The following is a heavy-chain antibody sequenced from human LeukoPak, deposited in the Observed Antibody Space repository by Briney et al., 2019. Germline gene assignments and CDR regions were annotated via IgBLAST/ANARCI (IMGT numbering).Heavy chain of an antibody. CDR3: ARWNCSGGSCQYYYYGMDV. CDR1: GGSFSGYY. CDR2: INHSGST. J-gene: IGHJ6*02. D-gene: IGHD2-15*01. V-gene: IGHV4-34*01. Sequence: SETLSLTCAVYGGSFSGYYWSWIRQPPGKGLEWIGEINHSGSTNYNSSLKSRVTISVDTSKNQFSLKLSSVTAADTAVYYCARWNCSGGSCQYYYYGMDVWGQGTTVTVSS.